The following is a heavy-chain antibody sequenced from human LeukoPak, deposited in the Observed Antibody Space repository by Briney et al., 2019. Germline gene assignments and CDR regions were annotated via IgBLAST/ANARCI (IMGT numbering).Heavy chain of an antibody. CDR2: INHSGST. D-gene: IGHD6-19*01. CDR3: ARGRFGSARTGIAVAGSRAFDI. J-gene: IGHJ3*02. V-gene: IGHV4-34*01. CDR1: GGSFSGYY. Sequence: SETLSLTCAVYGGSFSGYYRSWIRQPPGKGLEWIGEINHSGSTNYNPSLKSRVSISVDTSKNQFSLKLSSVTAADTAVYYCARGRFGSARTGIAVAGSRAFDIWGQGTMVTVSS.